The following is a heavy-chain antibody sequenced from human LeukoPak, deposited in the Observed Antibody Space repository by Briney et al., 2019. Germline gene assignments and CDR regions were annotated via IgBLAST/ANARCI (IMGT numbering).Heavy chain of an antibody. CDR1: GFSISDYY. Sequence: GGSLRLSCAASGFSISDYYMSWIRQAPGKGLEWIAYISSSVSTIYYTDSVKGRFTISRDNANNSLYLQMDSLRAEDTAVYYCPRRRDYGDSWGQGTLVTVSS. J-gene: IGHJ4*02. CDR2: ISSSVSTI. V-gene: IGHV3-11*01. CDR3: PRRRDYGDS.